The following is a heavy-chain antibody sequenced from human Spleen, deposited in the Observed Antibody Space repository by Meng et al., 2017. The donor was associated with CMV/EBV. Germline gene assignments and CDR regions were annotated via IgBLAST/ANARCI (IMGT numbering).Heavy chain of an antibody. D-gene: IGHD2-15*01. J-gene: IGHJ3*02. V-gene: IGHV3-21*01. CDR3: ASWPPDRYCSGGSCYSSDAFDI. CDR1: GFTFSNYP. Sequence: GGSLRLSCAASGFTFSNYPMNWVRQAPGKGLEWVSTIGSSSNYIYYADSLKGRFTISRDNAKNSLYLQMNSLRAEDTAVYYCASWPPDRYCSGGSCYSSDAFDIWGQGTMVTVSS. CDR2: IGSSSNYI.